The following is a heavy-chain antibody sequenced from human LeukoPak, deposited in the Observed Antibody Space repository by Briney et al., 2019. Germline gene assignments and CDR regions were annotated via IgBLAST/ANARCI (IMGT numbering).Heavy chain of an antibody. CDR3: ARAGYSYTTPFDY. D-gene: IGHD5-18*01. V-gene: IGHV1-69*06. CDR1: GGTFSSYA. J-gene: IGHJ4*02. CDR2: IIPIFGTA. Sequence: SVKVSCKASGGTFSSYAISWVRQAPGQGLEWMGGIIPIFGTANYAQKFQGRVTITADKSTSTAYMELSSLRSEDTAVYYCARAGYSYTTPFDYWGQGTLVTVSS.